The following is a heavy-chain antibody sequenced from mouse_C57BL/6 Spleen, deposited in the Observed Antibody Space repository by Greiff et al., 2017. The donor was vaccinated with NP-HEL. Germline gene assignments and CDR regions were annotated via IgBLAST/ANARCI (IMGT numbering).Heavy chain of an antibody. D-gene: IGHD4-1*01. CDR1: GYAFSSSW. J-gene: IGHJ1*03. CDR2: IYPGDGDT. CDR3: ARQTGEVYFDV. V-gene: IGHV1-82*01. Sequence: VQLKESGPELVKPGASVKISCKASGYAFSSSWMNWVKQRPGKGLEWIGRIYPGDGDTNYNGKFKGKATLTADKSSSTAYMQLSSLTSEDSAVYFCARQTGEVYFDVWGTGTTVTVSS.